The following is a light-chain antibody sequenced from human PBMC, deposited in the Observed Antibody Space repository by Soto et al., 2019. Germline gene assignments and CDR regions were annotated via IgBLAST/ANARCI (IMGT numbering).Light chain of an antibody. CDR1: SSDVGYFDY. J-gene: IGLJ3*02. CDR2: DVS. Sequence: QSVLAQPASVSGSPGQSITISCTGTSSDVGYFDYVSWYQQHPGKAPKLMIFDVSDRSSGVSDRFSGSKSGNTASLTISGLQADDEADYFCSSYASGSTHVLFCGGTKLTVL. V-gene: IGLV2-14*03. CDR3: SSYASGSTHVL.